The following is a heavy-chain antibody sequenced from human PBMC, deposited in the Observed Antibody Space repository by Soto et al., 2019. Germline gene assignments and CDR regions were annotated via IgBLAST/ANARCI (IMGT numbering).Heavy chain of an antibody. J-gene: IGHJ4*01. V-gene: IGHV5-51*01. D-gene: IGHD3-3*01. Sequence: WESLKVSWRGSGYDFNTNWFGWVRQLPGKGLEWVGIMYPGDSDTRYNPSLQGRVTLSVDVTVSTAFLQWRSLKTSDTGMYFCARLPRDCNKTSCYYADHWGHGTQVTV. CDR3: ARLPRDCNKTSCYYADH. CDR1: GYDFNTNW. CDR2: MYPGDSDT.